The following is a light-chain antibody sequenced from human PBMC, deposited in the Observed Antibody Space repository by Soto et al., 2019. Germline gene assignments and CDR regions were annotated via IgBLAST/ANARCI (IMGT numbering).Light chain of an antibody. CDR1: QSVSSSY. Sequence: VLTQSPGTLSLSPGERATLSCRASQSVSSSYVAWYQQKPGQAPRLLIYGGSSRATGIPDRFSGSGSGTDFTLTISRLEPEDFAVYYCQQYGSSPTFGQGTRLEI. J-gene: IGKJ5*01. CDR3: QQYGSSPT. CDR2: GGS. V-gene: IGKV3-20*01.